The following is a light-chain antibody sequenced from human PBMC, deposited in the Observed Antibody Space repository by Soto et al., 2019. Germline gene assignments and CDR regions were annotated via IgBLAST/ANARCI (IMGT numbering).Light chain of an antibody. J-gene: IGKJ1*01. V-gene: IGKV1-17*01. Sequence: DIQMTQSPSSLSASVGDRVTITCRASQAIRNHLGWYQQKPGKAPKRLIYAASSLQSGVPSRFSGSGSGTEFTLTITSLQPEDSATYYCLQHKSYPWTFGQGTKVEVK. CDR3: LQHKSYPWT. CDR1: QAIRNH. CDR2: AAS.